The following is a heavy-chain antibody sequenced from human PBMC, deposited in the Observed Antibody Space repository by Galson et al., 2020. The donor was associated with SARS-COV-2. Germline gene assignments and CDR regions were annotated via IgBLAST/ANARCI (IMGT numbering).Heavy chain of an antibody. J-gene: IGHJ6*02. Sequence: ASVKVSCKASGYTFTGYYMHWVRQAPGQGLEWMGWINPNSGGTNYAQKFQGRVTMTRDTSISTAYMELSRLRSDDTAVYYCARAGSSWGYYCYGMDGWGQGNTVTVYS. CDR1: GYTFTGYY. CDR3: ARAGSSWGYYCYGMDG. D-gene: IGHD6-13*01. CDR2: INPNSGGT. V-gene: IGHV1-2*02.